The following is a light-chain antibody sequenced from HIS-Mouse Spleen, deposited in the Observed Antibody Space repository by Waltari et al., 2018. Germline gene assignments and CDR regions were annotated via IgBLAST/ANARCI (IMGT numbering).Light chain of an antibody. V-gene: IGLV2-8*01. J-gene: IGLJ1*01. CDR2: EVS. CDR3: SSYAGSNNYV. Sequence: QSALTQPPSASGSPGQSVTISCTGTSSDVGGYNYVSWYQQHPGKAPKLMIYEVSKRPSGVPDRLSGSKSGHTASLTVSGLQAEDEADYYCSSYAGSNNYVFGTGTKVTVL. CDR1: SSDVGGYNY.